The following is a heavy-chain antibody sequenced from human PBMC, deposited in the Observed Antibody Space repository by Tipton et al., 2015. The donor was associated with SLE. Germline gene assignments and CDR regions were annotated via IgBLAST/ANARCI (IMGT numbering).Heavy chain of an antibody. CDR3: AHSTIFGVVPHGWFDP. V-gene: IGHV4-34*01. J-gene: IGHJ5*02. D-gene: IGHD3-3*01. Sequence: LRLSCSVSVYSITSGYYWSWIRQPPGKGLEWIGDINHSGSTNYNPSLKSRVTISVDTSKNQFSLKLSSVTAADTAVYYCAHSTIFGVVPHGWFDPWGQGTLVTVSS. CDR2: INHSGST. CDR1: VYSITSGYY.